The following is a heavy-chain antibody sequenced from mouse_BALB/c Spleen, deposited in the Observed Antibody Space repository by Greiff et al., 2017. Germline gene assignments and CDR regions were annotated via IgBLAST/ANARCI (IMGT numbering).Heavy chain of an antibody. CDR3: ARYKYGIAMDY. J-gene: IGHJ4*01. V-gene: IGHV1S81*02. D-gene: IGHD2-10*02. Sequence: VQLQQPGAELVKPGASVKLSCKASGYTFTSYWMHWVKQRPGQGLEWIGEINPSNGRTNYNEKFKSKATLTVDKSSSTAYMQLSSLTSEDSAVYYCARYKYGIAMDYWGQGTSVTVSS. CDR1: GYTFTSYW. CDR2: INPSNGRT.